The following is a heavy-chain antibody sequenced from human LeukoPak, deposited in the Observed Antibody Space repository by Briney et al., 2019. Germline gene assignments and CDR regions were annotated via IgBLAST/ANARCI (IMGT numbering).Heavy chain of an antibody. Sequence: PGGSLRLSCAASGFPFSSYERNWVRQAPGKGLEWVSYISSSGSTIYYADSVKGRFTISRDNAKNSLYLQMNSLRAEDTAVYYCAELGITMIGGVWGKGTTVTISS. CDR3: AELGITMIGGV. V-gene: IGHV3-48*03. D-gene: IGHD3-10*02. CDR1: GFPFSSYE. J-gene: IGHJ6*04. CDR2: ISSSGSTI.